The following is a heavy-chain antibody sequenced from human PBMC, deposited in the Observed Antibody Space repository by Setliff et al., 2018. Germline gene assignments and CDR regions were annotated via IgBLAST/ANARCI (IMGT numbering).Heavy chain of an antibody. Sequence: GGSLRLSCVASGFTFSAYGMSWVRQAPGKGLEWVSSVYNGNDETKYADSVKGRFTISRDRSKNTVYLQMNSLRAEDTAVYYCAKDPGDSSGSFEYWGQGTPVTVSS. CDR2: VYNGNDET. D-gene: IGHD3-22*01. V-gene: IGHV3-23*01. CDR1: GFTFSAYG. J-gene: IGHJ4*02. CDR3: AKDPGDSSGSFEY.